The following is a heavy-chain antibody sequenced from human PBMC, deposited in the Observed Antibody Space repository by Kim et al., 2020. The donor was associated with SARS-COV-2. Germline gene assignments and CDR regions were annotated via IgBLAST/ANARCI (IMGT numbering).Heavy chain of an antibody. CDR2: IYYSGST. V-gene: IGHV4-39*01. CDR1: GGSISSSSYY. D-gene: IGHD3-10*01. Sequence: SETLSLTCTVSGGSISSSSYYWGWIRQPPGKGLEWIGSIYYSGSTYYNPSLKSRVTISVDTSKNQFSLKLSSVTAADTAVYYCARPEYYYGSGSYWFDPWGQGTLVTVSS. J-gene: IGHJ5*02. CDR3: ARPEYYYGSGSYWFDP.